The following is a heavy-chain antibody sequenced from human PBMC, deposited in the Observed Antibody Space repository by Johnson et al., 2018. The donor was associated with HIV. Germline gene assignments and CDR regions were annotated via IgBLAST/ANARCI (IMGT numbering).Heavy chain of an antibody. Sequence: QVQLVESGGGVVQPGRSLILSCAASGFTFSNYGMHWVRQAPGKGLEWVAVISYDGSNKYYADSVKGRFTISRDNSKNTLYLQMNRLRAEDTAVYYCARGDDPTFAFDIWGQGTMVTVSS. CDR2: ISYDGSNK. CDR1: GFTFSNYG. D-gene: IGHD3-3*01. V-gene: IGHV3-30*03. CDR3: ARGDDPTFAFDI. J-gene: IGHJ3*02.